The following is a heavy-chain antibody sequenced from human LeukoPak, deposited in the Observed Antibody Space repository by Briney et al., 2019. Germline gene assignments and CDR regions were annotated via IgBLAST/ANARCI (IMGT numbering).Heavy chain of an antibody. V-gene: IGHV3-11*03. D-gene: IGHD3-22*01. CDR3: TRPLYYYDSSGYPRGDY. J-gene: IGHJ4*02. Sequence: PGGSLRLSCAASGFTFSDYYMSWIRQAPGKGLEWVSSISSSSSYIYYADSVKGRFTISRDNAKNSLYLQMNSLKTEDTAVYYCTRPLYYYDSSGYPRGDYWGQGTLVTVSS. CDR1: GFTFSDYY. CDR2: ISSSSSYI.